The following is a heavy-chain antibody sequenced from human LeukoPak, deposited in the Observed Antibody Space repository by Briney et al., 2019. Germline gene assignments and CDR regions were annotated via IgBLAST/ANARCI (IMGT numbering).Heavy chain of an antibody. CDR1: GGSFSGYY. CDR3: ARGGLGSIFMDY. J-gene: IGHJ4*02. Sequence: PSETLSLTCAVYGGSFSGYYWSWIRQPPGKGLEWIGEINHSGSTNYNPSLQSRVTISIDTSKNQFSLKMTSVTAADTAVYYCARGGLGSIFMDYWGQGTLVTASS. D-gene: IGHD3-9*01. CDR2: INHSGST. V-gene: IGHV4-34*01.